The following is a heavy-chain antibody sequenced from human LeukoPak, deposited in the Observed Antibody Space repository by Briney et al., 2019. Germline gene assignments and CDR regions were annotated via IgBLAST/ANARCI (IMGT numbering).Heavy chain of an antibody. D-gene: IGHD3-22*01. CDR3: ARFRFDYYDSSGTSNWFDP. CDR2: INPNSGGT. J-gene: IGHJ5*02. V-gene: IGHV1-2*02. CDR1: GYTFTGYY. Sequence: ASVKASCKASGYTFTGYYMHWVRQAPGQGLEWMRWINPNSGGTNYAQKFQGRVTMTRDTSISTAYMELSRLRSDDTAVYYCARFRFDYYDSSGTSNWFDPWGQGTLVTVSS.